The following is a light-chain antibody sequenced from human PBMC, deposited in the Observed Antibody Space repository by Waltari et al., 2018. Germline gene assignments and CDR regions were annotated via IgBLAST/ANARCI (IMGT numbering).Light chain of an antibody. Sequence: QSALTQPAPGSGSPGQSTNLPCPGTIRAVGGYKYVPWYQQHPGDVPPLLIYDVVKRPSGVSSRFSGSKSDNTARLTISGLQAADEAHYYCSSFTSSSSFVFGSGTKVTV. V-gene: IGLV2-14*03. CDR1: IRAVGGYKY. CDR3: SSFTSSSSFV. J-gene: IGLJ1*01. CDR2: DVV.